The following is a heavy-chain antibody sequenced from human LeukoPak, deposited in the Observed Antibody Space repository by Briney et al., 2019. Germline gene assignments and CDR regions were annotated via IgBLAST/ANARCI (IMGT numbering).Heavy chain of an antibody. J-gene: IGHJ4*02. CDR3: ARDPGSSSFDY. Sequence: GGSLRLSCAASGFTFSNYWMTWVRQTPGKGLEFVANIDRDGSVKNYVGSVKGRFTISRDNAKNSLYLQMNSLRADDTAIYYCARDPGSSSFDYWGQGSLVTVSS. CDR2: IDRDGSVK. CDR1: GFTFSNYW. V-gene: IGHV3-7*01. D-gene: IGHD6-13*01.